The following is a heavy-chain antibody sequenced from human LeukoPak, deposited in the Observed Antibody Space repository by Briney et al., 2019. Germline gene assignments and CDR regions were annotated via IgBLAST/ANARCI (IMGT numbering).Heavy chain of an antibody. V-gene: IGHV3-23*01. J-gene: IGHJ1*01. Sequence: PGGSLRLSCAASGFTFSDYVMSWVRQAPGTGLECVSAIRGSGGNTYYADSVKGRFTISRDNSKNTLYLQMNSLRAEDTAVYYCAKDLRYYYDSSGYYPEYFQHWGQGTLVTVSS. CDR3: AKDLRYYYDSSGYYPEYFQH. D-gene: IGHD3-22*01. CDR1: GFTFSDYV. CDR2: IRGSGGNT.